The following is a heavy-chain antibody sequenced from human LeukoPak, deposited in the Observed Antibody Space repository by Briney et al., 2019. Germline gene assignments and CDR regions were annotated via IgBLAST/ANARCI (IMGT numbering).Heavy chain of an antibody. CDR3: ARVSRHNFGSFDY. D-gene: IGHD1-1*01. J-gene: IGHJ4*02. V-gene: IGHV3-48*04. Sequence: PGGSLRLSCAASGFTFSSYSMNWVRQAPGKGLEWVSYISSSSSTIYYADSVKGRFTISRDNAKNSLYLQMNSLRAEDTAVYYCARVSRHNFGSFDYWGQGTLVTVSS. CDR2: ISSSSSTI. CDR1: GFTFSSYS.